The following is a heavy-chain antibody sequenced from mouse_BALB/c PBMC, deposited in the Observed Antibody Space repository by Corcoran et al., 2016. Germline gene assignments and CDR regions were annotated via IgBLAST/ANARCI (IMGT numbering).Heavy chain of an antibody. J-gene: IGHJ4*01. CDR3: ARGLGHYAMDY. Sequence: QIQLQQSGPELVKPGASVKISCKASGYTFTDYYINWVKQKPGQGLEWIGWIYPGSGNTKYNEKFKGKATLTVDTSSSTASMQLSSLTSEDTAVYVCARGLGHYAMDYWGQGTSVTVSS. D-gene: IGHD3-3*01. CDR1: GYTFTDYY. CDR2: IYPGSGNT. V-gene: IGHV1-84*02.